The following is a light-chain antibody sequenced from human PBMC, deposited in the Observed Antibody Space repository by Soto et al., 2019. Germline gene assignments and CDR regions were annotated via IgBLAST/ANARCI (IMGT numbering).Light chain of an antibody. CDR1: QSVRSNY. CDR3: QQYGSSPTWT. Sequence: EIVLTQSPGTLSLSPGDRATLSCRASQSVRSNYLAWYQQIPGQPPRLLIYGASSRATGIPYRFSGGGSGTDFTLTISRLEPEDFAVYYCQQYGSSPTWTFGQGTKVEI. CDR2: GAS. J-gene: IGKJ1*01. V-gene: IGKV3-20*01.